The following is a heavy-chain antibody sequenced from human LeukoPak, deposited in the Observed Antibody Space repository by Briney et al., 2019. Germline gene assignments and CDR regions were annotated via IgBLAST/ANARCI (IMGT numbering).Heavy chain of an antibody. J-gene: IGHJ4*02. CDR2: IYPGGVS. D-gene: IGHD6-13*01. Sequence: SETLSLTCTASGGSISNYYWSWIRQPAGKGLEWIGRIYPGGVSSYNPSLKSRATMSVDTSKNQFSLTLSSVTAADTAVYYCAREAGSWYSETSYYFDFWGQGTLVTVSS. V-gene: IGHV4-4*07. CDR3: AREAGSWYSETSYYFDF. CDR1: GGSISNYY.